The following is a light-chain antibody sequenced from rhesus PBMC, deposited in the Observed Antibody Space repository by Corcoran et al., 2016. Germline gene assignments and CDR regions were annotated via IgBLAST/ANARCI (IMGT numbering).Light chain of an antibody. CDR3: GSWENSGNYI. CDR2: VNT. Sequence: SSGLTQEPALSVAFVHTVRMTCQGDSLKTYYASWYQQKPGQVPVLVIYVNTNRPSGIPGRFSGSWSGNTGSLTITGAQVEDEADYYCGSWENSGNYIFGAGTRLTVL. CDR1: SLKTYY. V-gene: IGLV3S11*01. J-gene: IGLJ1*01.